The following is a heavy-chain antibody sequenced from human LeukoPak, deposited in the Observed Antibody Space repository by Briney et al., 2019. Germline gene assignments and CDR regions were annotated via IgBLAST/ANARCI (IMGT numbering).Heavy chain of an antibody. J-gene: IGHJ4*02. V-gene: IGHV1-2*02. CDR1: GYTFTGYY. D-gene: IGHD1-26*01. CDR2: INPNSGGT. Sequence: ASVKVSCKASGYTFTGYYMHWVRQAPGQGLEWMGWINPNSGGTNYAQKFQGRVTMTRDTSISTAYMELSRPRSDDTAVYYCARDPKALIVGATKGLDYWGQGTLVTVSS. CDR3: ARDPKALIVGATKGLDY.